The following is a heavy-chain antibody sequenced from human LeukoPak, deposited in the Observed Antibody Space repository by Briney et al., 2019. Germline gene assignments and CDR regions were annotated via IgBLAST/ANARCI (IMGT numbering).Heavy chain of an antibody. CDR2: LNPNSGDT. D-gene: IGHD3-22*01. Sequence: ASVKVSCKASGYTFTAYYIHWVRKAPGQGLEWLGWLNPNSGDTNYAQKFQGRVTMTRDTSISTASMELSSLRSDDTAVYYCARDHKIVVVNAFDIWGQGTMVTVSS. CDR1: GYTFTAYY. CDR3: ARDHKIVVVNAFDI. J-gene: IGHJ3*02. V-gene: IGHV1-2*02.